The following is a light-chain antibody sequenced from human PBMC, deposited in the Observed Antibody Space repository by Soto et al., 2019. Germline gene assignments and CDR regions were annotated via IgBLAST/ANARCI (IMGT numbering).Light chain of an antibody. J-gene: IGLJ1*01. Sequence: QSALTQPASVSGSPGQSITISCTGTSSDIGHYDYVSWYQQHPGKAPKLMIYHFTYRPSVVSNRYSGSKSGNSASLTISGLQADDEADYYCCSLTTSHTYVFGSGTKVTVL. CDR2: HFT. CDR1: SSDIGHYDY. V-gene: IGLV2-14*03. CDR3: CSLTTSHTYV.